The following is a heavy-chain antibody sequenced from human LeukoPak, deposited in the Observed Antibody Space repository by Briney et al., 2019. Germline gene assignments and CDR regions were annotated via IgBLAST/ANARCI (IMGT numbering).Heavy chain of an antibody. D-gene: IGHD3-10*01. Sequence: GASVKVSCRTSGYSFTGYYLHWVRQAPGRGLEWMGWINPNNGDTNFAQKFEAWVTMTRDSSISTVYMELGSLRSDDTAVYYCARDGLGFGELSPYYFDYWGQGTLVTVSS. CDR2: INPNNGDT. CDR3: ARDGLGFGELSPYYFDY. CDR1: GYSFTGYY. V-gene: IGHV1-2*04. J-gene: IGHJ4*02.